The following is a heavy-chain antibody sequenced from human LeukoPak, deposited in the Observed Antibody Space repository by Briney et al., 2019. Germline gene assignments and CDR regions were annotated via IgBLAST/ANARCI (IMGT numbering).Heavy chain of an antibody. CDR3: ARVRLGYGSGSYYRSIDY. CDR2: IYYSGST. J-gene: IGHJ4*02. CDR1: GGSLSIGSYY. V-gene: IGHV4-61*01. D-gene: IGHD3-10*01. Sequence: SETLSLTRTVSGGSLSIGSYYCSSIRQPPGKGLGWNGYIYYSGSTNYNPSLKSRVTISVDTSKNQFSLKMSSVTAADTAVYYCARVRLGYGSGSYYRSIDYWGQGTLVTVSS.